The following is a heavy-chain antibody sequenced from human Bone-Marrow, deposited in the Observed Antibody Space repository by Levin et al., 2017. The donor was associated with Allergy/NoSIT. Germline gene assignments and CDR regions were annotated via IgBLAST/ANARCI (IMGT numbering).Heavy chain of an antibody. CDR1: GFTFSSYS. J-gene: IGHJ4*02. Sequence: GGSLRLSCAASGFTFSSYSMNWVRQAPGKGLEWVSSISSSSSYIYYADSVKGRFTISRDNAKNSLYLQMNSLRAEDTAVYYCARDETFTSIAAAGDFDYWGQGTLVTVSS. V-gene: IGHV3-21*01. CDR3: ARDETFTSIAAAGDFDY. CDR2: ISSSSSYI. D-gene: IGHD6-13*01.